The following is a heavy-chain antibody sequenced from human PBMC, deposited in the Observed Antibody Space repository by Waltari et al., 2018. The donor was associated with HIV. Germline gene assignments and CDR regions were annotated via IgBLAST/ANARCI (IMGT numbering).Heavy chain of an antibody. CDR1: GCALRTPW. D-gene: IGHD3-10*01. J-gene: IGHJ6*02. V-gene: IGHV3-15*01. Sequence: ELRMVESGGGLVRRGGSIRLSCSASGCALRTPWQWWVRQGPGKGLEWIGRIKSKTDGETTDYAAPVKGRFTVSRDDSRNTLYLQMNSLKTEDTAVYYCTTGHRGVPHSMDVWGQGTTVTVSS. CDR2: IKSKTDGETT. CDR3: TTGHRGVPHSMDV.